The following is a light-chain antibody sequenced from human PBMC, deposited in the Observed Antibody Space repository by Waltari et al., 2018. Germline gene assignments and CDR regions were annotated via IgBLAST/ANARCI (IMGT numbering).Light chain of an antibody. J-gene: IGKJ2*01. Sequence: DIVLTQSPDSLPVSLCESATIIFKSSPSVVFSSNNKNYLAWYQQKPGQPPKLLITWASTRESGVPDRFSGSGSETDFTLTISSLQAEDVAVYYCQQCYTFPYTFGQGTKLEIK. V-gene: IGKV4-1*01. CDR3: QQCYTFPYT. CDR1: PSVVFSSNNKNY. CDR2: WAS.